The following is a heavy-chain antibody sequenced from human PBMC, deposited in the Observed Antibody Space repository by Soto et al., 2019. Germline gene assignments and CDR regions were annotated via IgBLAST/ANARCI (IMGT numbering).Heavy chain of an antibody. CDR2: IVPLFGTT. D-gene: IGHD6-13*01. J-gene: IGHJ5*02. CDR3: AKASGRSWYNWFDP. Sequence: QVQLVQSGAEVKKPGSSVKVSCKASGGNFTSYAISWVRQAPGQGLEFMGGIVPLFGTTNYAHKFRGRVTVTADESTSTVYMEMVSLRPEDTAVYYCAKASGRSWYNWFDPWGQGTLVTVST. CDR1: GGNFTSYA. V-gene: IGHV1-69*01.